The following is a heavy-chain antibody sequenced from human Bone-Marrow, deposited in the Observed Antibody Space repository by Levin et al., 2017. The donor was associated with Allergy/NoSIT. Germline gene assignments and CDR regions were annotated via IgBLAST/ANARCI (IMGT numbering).Heavy chain of an antibody. J-gene: IGHJ4*02. CDR3: ARGHANGDYFDF. D-gene: IGHD4-17*01. CDR1: GDSFTNGAYY. Sequence: SETLSLTCSVSGDSFTNGAYYWTWIRQRPGKGLEWIGYIYYSGTTYYSPSVTSRVTISIDTSKKQLSLRVTSVTAADTAVYYCARGHANGDYFDFWGQGTRVTVSS. CDR2: IYYSGTT. V-gene: IGHV4-31*03.